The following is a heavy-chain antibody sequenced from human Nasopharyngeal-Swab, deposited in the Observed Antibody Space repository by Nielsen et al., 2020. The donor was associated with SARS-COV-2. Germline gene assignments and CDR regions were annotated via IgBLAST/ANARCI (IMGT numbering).Heavy chain of an antibody. Sequence: GGSLRLSCAASGFTFGAFGMHWVRQAPGKGLEWVGGIWNNGKESVYADAAKGRFAITRDNSKNTLYLQVSSLRSEDTAVYYCARNPDTSGHYSFLDSWGQGALVTVSS. J-gene: IGHJ5*01. CDR1: GFTFGAFG. CDR2: IWNNGKES. CDR3: ARNPDTSGHYSFLDS. V-gene: IGHV3-33*08. D-gene: IGHD3-22*01.